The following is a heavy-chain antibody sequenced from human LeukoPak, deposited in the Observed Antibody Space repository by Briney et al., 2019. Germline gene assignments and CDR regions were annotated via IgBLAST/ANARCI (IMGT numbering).Heavy chain of an antibody. V-gene: IGHV4-59*12. J-gene: IGHJ5*02. Sequence: SETLSLTCTVSGGSISSYYWSWIRQPPGKGLEWIGYIYYSGSTNYNPSLKSRVTMSVDTSKNQFSLKLSSVTAADTAVYYCARDRGYYDSSGYYYEGWFDPWGQGTLVTVSS. CDR3: ARDRGYYDSSGYYYEGWFDP. CDR2: IYYSGST. D-gene: IGHD3-22*01. CDR1: GGSISSYY.